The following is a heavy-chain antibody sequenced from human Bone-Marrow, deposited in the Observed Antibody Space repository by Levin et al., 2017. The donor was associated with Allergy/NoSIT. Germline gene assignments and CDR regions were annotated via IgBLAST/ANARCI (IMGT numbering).Heavy chain of an antibody. J-gene: IGHJ4*02. V-gene: IGHV3-53*01. D-gene: IGHD1-26*01. CDR2: IYSGGDT. Sequence: LSLTCAASGFTVRNYMRWFRQAPGKGLEWVSLIYSGGDTRYVDSVKGRFTISRDTSKNTLSLQMNSLRTDDTAVYYCARDGGVTVGGDYWGQGTLVTVSS. CDR3: ARDGGVTVGGDY. CDR1: GFTVRNY.